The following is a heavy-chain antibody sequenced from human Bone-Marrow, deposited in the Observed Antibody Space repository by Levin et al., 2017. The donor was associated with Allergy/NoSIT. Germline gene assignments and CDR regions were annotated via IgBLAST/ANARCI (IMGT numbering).Heavy chain of an antibody. V-gene: IGHV4-59*08. J-gene: IGHJ6*02. D-gene: IGHD3-16*01. Sequence: SQTLSLTCTVSGGSISSYYWSWIRQPPGKGLEWIGYIYYSGSTNYNPSLKSRVTISVDTSKNQFSLKLSSVTAADTAVYYCARHGGAAPGYYYYGMDVWGQGTTVTVSS. CDR3: ARHGGAAPGYYYYGMDV. CDR2: IYYSGST. CDR1: GGSISSYY.